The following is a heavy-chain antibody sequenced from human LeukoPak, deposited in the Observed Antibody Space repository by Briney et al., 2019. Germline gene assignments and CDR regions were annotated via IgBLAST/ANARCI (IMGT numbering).Heavy chain of an antibody. V-gene: IGHV4-34*01. CDR3: TRRYYYNLGSFPFDF. CDR2: IHNSGTT. J-gene: IGHJ4*02. D-gene: IGHD3-10*01. CDR1: GGPFSGYF. Sequence: SETLSLTCAVSGGPFSGYFRSWIRQSSGKGLEWIGEIHNSGTTNYNPSLNSRVTISEDTSKNQFYLNLSSVTAADTAVYYCTRRYYYNLGSFPFDFWGQGTLVTVSS.